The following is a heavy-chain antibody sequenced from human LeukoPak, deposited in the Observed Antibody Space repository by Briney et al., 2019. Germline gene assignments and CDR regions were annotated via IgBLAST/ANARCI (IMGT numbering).Heavy chain of an antibody. D-gene: IGHD3-10*01. V-gene: IGHV4-59*01. J-gene: IGHJ5*02. Sequence: SETLSLTCTVSGGSISSYYWSWIRQPPGKGLEWIGYIYYSGSTNYNPSLKSRVTISVDTSKNQFSLKLSSVTAADTAVYYCARGIGYMVRRAYRWFDPWGQGTLVTVSS. CDR3: ARGIGYMVRRAYRWFDP. CDR1: GGSISSYY. CDR2: IYYSGST.